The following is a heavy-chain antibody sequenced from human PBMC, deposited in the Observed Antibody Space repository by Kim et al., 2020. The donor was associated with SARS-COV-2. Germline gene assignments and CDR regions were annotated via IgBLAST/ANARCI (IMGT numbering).Heavy chain of an antibody. V-gene: IGHV1-69*13. Sequence: SVKVSCKASGGTFSSYAISWVRQAPGQGLEWMGGIIPIFGTANYAQKFQGRVTITADESTSTAYMELSSLRSEDTAVYYCAREEDCSGYQGYWGQGTLVTVSS. CDR2: IIPIFGTA. J-gene: IGHJ4*02. D-gene: IGHD3-22*01. CDR1: GGTFSSYA. CDR3: AREEDCSGYQGY.